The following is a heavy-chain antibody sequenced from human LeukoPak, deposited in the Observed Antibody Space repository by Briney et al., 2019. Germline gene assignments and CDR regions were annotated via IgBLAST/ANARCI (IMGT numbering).Heavy chain of an antibody. CDR1: GFTFSSYA. V-gene: IGHV3-23*01. CDR2: FRGRGGGT. Sequence: PGGSLRLSCAASGFTFSSYAMSWVRQAPGKGLEWVSAFRGRGGGTYYADSVKGRFTISRDNSKNTLYLQMNSLRAEDTAVYYCAKGNYYDSSGYYYEDAFDIWGQGTMVTVSS. J-gene: IGHJ3*02. D-gene: IGHD3-22*01. CDR3: AKGNYYDSSGYYYEDAFDI.